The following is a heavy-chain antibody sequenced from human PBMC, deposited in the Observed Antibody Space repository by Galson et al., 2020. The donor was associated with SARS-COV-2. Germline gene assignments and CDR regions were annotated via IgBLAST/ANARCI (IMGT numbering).Heavy chain of an antibody. CDR3: ASLFYAGRAVAGPFDY. J-gene: IGHJ4*02. CDR2: ISNSGGGT. CDR1: GFNFSIYA. Sequence: TGGSLRLSCAASGFNFSIYAMTWVRQAPGKGLEWVSTISNSGGGTYYKDSVKGRFTISRDNSKNTIYLQMKRLRGEDTAVYYGASLFYAGRAVAGPFDYWGQGTAVTVSS. D-gene: IGHD6-19*01. V-gene: IGHV3-23*01.